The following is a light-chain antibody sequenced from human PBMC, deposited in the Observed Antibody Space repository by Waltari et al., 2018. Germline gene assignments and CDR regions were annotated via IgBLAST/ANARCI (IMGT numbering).Light chain of an antibody. CDR1: SRDVGNYNL. Sequence: QSGLTQPASVSGSPGQSIPISCTETSRDVGNYNLVSWYQQYPGKAPKLMVYEVTKRTSGVSDRFSGSKSGNTASLTIYGLQSEDEADYYCCSYAGLGIYVFGTGTKVTVL. V-gene: IGLV2-23*02. CDR2: EVT. CDR3: CSYAGLGIYV. J-gene: IGLJ1*01.